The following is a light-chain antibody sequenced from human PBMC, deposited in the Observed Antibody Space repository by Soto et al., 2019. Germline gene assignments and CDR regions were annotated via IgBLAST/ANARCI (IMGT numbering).Light chain of an antibody. CDR1: QSVSSN. CDR2: GAS. J-gene: IGKJ5*01. CDR3: QQYGSSLIT. V-gene: IGKV3-20*01. Sequence: EIVLTQSPATLSLSPGERATLSCRASQSVSSNLAWYQQKPGQAPRLLIYGASSRATGIPDRFSGSGSGTDFTLTISRLEPEDFAVYYCQQYGSSLITFGQGRLLEIK.